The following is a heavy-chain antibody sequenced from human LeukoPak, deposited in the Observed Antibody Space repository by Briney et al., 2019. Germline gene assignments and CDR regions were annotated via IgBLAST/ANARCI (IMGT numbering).Heavy chain of an antibody. CDR3: ARETRGYSSGCPYYYYYYLDV. Sequence: SETLSLTCTVSGGSISSYYWSWIRQPPGKGLEWIGYIYYSGSTNYNPSLKSRVTISVDTPKNQFSLKLSSVTAADTAVYYCARETRGYSSGCPYYYYYYLDVWGKGTTVTVSS. CDR2: IYYSGST. V-gene: IGHV4-59*01. D-gene: IGHD6-19*01. CDR1: GGSISSYY. J-gene: IGHJ6*03.